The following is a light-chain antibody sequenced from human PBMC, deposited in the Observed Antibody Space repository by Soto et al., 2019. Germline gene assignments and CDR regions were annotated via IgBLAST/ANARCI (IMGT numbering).Light chain of an antibody. CDR1: QSISSW. J-gene: IGKJ1*01. CDR2: DAS. CDR3: QQYNSYPWT. Sequence: DIQMTQSPSTLSASVGDRVTITCRASQSISSWLAWYQQKPGKAPKLLIYDASSLESGVPSRFIGSGFGTEFTLTISSLQPDDFATYYCQQYNSYPWTFGQGTKVEIK. V-gene: IGKV1-5*01.